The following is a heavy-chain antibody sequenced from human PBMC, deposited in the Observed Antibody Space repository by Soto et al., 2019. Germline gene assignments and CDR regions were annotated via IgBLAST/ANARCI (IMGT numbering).Heavy chain of an antibody. J-gene: IGHJ6*02. CDR1: GYDVTSYG. CDR2: MYSGESET. V-gene: IGHV5-51*01. D-gene: IGHD3-9*01. Sequence: PGESLKISCQGSGYDVTSYGIGWVRQMPGKGLEWMGIMYSGESETRYSPSFQGQVTISADKSINTAYLQWNSLKASDTAMYYCARVSMTGYRNHYYGMDVWGQGTTVTVSS. CDR3: ARVSMTGYRNHYYGMDV.